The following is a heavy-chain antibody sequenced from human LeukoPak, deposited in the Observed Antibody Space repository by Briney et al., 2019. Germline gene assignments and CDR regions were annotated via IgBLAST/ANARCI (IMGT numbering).Heavy chain of an antibody. CDR3: TTHLTNHLLREAIFGVAPGYGMDV. J-gene: IGHJ6*02. CDR2: IKTKTAGGTA. D-gene: IGHD3-3*01. Sequence: GGSLRLSCVASGLTFSHAWMNWVRQAPGKGLEWVGRIKTKTAGGTAEYAAPVKGRFTISRDDSKNTLYLRMNSLKREDTAVYYCTTHLTNHLLREAIFGVAPGYGMDVWGQGTTVTVSS. CDR1: GLTFSHAW. V-gene: IGHV3-15*07.